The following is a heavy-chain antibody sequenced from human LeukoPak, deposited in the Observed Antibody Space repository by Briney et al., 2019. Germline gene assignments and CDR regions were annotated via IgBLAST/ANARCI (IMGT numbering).Heavy chain of an antibody. CDR3: ARDRVYIVVVPPRDRFDY. J-gene: IGHJ4*02. D-gene: IGHD2-21*01. Sequence: GASVKVSCKASGFTFTRYGISWVRQAPGQGLEWMGWISAYNGDTNYAQKLQGRVTMTTDTSTSTAYMELRSLRSDDTAVYYCARDRVYIVVVPPRDRFDYWGQGTLVTVSS. CDR2: ISAYNGDT. V-gene: IGHV1-18*01. CDR1: GFTFTRYG.